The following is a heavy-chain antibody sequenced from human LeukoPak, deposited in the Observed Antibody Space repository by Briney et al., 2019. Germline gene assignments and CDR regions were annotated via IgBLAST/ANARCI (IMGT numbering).Heavy chain of an antibody. CDR1: GFTFSDHY. J-gene: IGHJ3*02. V-gene: IGHV3-72*01. CDR2: TRNKANSYTT. CDR3: ARGGYPPDDAFDI. Sequence: PGGSLRLSGAASGFTFSDHYMDWVRQAPGKGLEWVGRTRNKANSYTTEYAASVKGRFTISRGDSKNSLYLQMNRLKTEDTAVYYCARGGYPPDDAFDIWGQGTMVTVSS. D-gene: IGHD5-12*01.